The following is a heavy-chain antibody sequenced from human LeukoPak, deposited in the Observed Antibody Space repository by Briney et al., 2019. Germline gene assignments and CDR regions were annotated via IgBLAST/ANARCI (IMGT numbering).Heavy chain of an antibody. J-gene: IGHJ4*02. CDR1: GFTFSSYS. V-gene: IGHV3-48*01. Sequence: PGGSLRLSCAASGFTFSSYSVNWVRQAPGKGLEWVSYISSSTSTIYNADSVKGRFTISRDSAKNSLYLQMNSLRAEDTAVYYCARHYYGSGSYLDYWGRGTLVTVSS. CDR2: ISSSTSTI. CDR3: ARHYYGSGSYLDY. D-gene: IGHD3-10*01.